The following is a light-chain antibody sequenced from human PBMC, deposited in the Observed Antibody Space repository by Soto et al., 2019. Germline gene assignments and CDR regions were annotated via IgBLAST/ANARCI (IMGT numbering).Light chain of an antibody. J-gene: IGKJ4*01. Sequence: EIVLTQSPGTLSLSPGETATLSCRTSQSISGSHLAWYQQRRGQAPRLLIYDASNRATGIPARFSGSGSGTDFSLTISSLEPEDFAVYYCQQRSSWPLTFGGGTKVDIK. CDR1: QSISGSH. CDR2: DAS. CDR3: QQRSSWPLT. V-gene: IGKV3-11*01.